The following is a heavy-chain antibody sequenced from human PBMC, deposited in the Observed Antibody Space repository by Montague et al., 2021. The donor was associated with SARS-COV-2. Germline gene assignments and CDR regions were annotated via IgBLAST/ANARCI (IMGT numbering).Heavy chain of an antibody. J-gene: IGHJ4*02. CDR1: GDSISTDNW. V-gene: IGHV4-4*02. CDR2: IYHTGST. Sequence: SETLSLTCVVPGDSISTDNWWTWVRLPPGKGLEWVGEIYHTGSTEYKPSLKSRVSMSVDKSWNQFPLRLTSVTAADTAIYYWARKGSGRSDLAYWGQGTLVTVSS. CDR3: ARKGSGRSDLAY. D-gene: IGHD1-26*01.